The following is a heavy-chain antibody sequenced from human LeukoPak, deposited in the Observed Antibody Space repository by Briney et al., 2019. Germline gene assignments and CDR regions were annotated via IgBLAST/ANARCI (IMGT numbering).Heavy chain of an antibody. Sequence: PGGSLRLSCAASGFTFSSYGMHWVRQAPGKGLERVAFIRYDGSNKYYADSVKGRFTISRDNSKNTLYLQMNSLRAEDTAVYYCAKDITPYSYGSDYYFGYWGQGTLVTVSS. J-gene: IGHJ4*02. CDR2: IRYDGSNK. V-gene: IGHV3-30*02. CDR1: GFTFSSYG. CDR3: AKDITPYSYGSDYYFGY. D-gene: IGHD5-18*01.